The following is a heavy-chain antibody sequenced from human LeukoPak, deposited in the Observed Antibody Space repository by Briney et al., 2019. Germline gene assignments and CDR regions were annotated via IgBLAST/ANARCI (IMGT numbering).Heavy chain of an antibody. J-gene: IGHJ4*02. CDR1: GFTVSSNY. CDR2: IYSGGST. V-gene: IGHV3-66*01. Sequence: PGGSLRLSCAASGFTVSSNYMSWVRQAPGKGLEWVSVIYSGGSTYYADSVKGRFTISRDNSKNTLYLQMNSLRAEDTAVYYCARDRGDILTGYYSGYFDYWGQGTLVTVSS. CDR3: ARDRGDILTGYYSGYFDY. D-gene: IGHD3-9*01.